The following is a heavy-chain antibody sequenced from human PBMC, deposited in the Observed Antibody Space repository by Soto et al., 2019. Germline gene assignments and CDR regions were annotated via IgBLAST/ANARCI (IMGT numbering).Heavy chain of an antibody. V-gene: IGHV3-21*01. J-gene: IGHJ4*02. D-gene: IGHD2-2*01. Sequence: GGSLRLSCTVSGFPFNNYGINWVRQAPGKGLEWVSSVSKSDYTYYSDSVQGRFTISRDNAKNSVSLQMNTLRVEDTAVYYCAREDSIIIPAVSDFWGQGTLVTVSS. CDR1: GFPFNNYG. CDR3: AREDSIIIPAVSDF. CDR2: VSKSDYT.